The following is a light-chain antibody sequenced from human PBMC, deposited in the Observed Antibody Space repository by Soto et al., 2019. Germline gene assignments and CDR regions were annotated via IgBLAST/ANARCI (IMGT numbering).Light chain of an antibody. V-gene: IGKV3-15*01. CDR1: HSVNSH. CDR2: GAS. CDR3: QHYNSYSEA. Sequence: MMMTQSPATLSVSPGERVTLSCRTSHSVNSHVAWYQQKPGQAPRLLIYGASTRATGIPARFSGSGSGTEFTLTISSLQPDDFATYYCQHYNSYSEAFGQGTKVDIK. J-gene: IGKJ1*01.